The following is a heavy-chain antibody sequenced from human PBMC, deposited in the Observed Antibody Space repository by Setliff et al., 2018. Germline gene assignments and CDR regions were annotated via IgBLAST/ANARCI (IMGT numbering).Heavy chain of an antibody. V-gene: IGHV4-59*01. CDR1: GGSLSSFH. CDR3: ARDRTAYTYGLDV. CDR2: IYHNGNT. Sequence: SETLSLTCTASGGSLSSFHWSWIRQSPGRGLDWIGYIYHNGNTNFNPSLKTRVNMSVDTSKNQIALNLKSVTAADTAVYYCARDRTAYTYGLDVWGQGTTVTVSS. D-gene: IGHD3-16*01. J-gene: IGHJ6*02.